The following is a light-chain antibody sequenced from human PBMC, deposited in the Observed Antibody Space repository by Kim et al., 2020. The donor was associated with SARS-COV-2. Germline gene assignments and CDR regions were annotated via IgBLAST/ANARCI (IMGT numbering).Light chain of an antibody. CDR2: GAS. CDR1: QSVTSNY. Sequence: IVLTQSPGTLFLSPGERATLSCRASQSVTSNYVAWYQRSPAQAPRLLIYGASSRASGIPDRVSGSGSGTDFTLTISRLEPEDSAVYYCQQYGSSPLTFGQGTRLEIK. J-gene: IGKJ5*01. V-gene: IGKV3-20*01. CDR3: QQYGSSPLT.